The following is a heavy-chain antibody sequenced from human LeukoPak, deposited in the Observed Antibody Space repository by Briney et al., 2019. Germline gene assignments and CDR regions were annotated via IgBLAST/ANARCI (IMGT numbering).Heavy chain of an antibody. V-gene: IGHV3-23*01. D-gene: IGHD3-16*01. CDR2: ISGSGGST. CDR3: AKGWGAADY. CDR1: GFTFDDYG. Sequence: PGGSLRPSCAASGFTFDDYGMSWVRQAPGKGLEWVSAISGSGGSTYYADSVKGRFTISRDNSKNTLYLQMNSLRAEDTAVYYCAKGWGAADYWGQGTLVTVSS. J-gene: IGHJ4*02.